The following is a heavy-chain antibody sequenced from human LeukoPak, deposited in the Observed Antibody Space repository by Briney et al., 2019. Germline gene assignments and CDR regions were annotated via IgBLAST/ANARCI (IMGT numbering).Heavy chain of an antibody. V-gene: IGHV1-69*05. Sequence: SVKVSCKASGGTFSSYAISWVRQAPGQGLDWMGRIIPIFGTANYAQKFQGRVTITTDESTSTAYMELSSLRSEDTAVYYCAQDRAIPPWGTTFDYWGQGTLVTVSS. CDR1: GGTFSSYA. D-gene: IGHD2/OR15-2a*01. J-gene: IGHJ4*02. CDR3: AQDRAIPPWGTTFDY. CDR2: IIPIFGTA.